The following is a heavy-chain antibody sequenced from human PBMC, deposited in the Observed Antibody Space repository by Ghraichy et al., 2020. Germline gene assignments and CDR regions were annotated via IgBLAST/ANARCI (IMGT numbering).Heavy chain of an antibody. V-gene: IGHV3-23*01. Sequence: GSLRLSCAASGFTFSNYAMSCVRQAPGKGLEWVSVITNSGGTTYYTDSMKGRFTISRDNSKNTLYLQMNSLRAEDTAVYYCAKGTGYSYGFDDYWGQGTLVTVSS. D-gene: IGHD5-18*01. J-gene: IGHJ4*02. CDR3: AKGTGYSYGFDDY. CDR1: GFTFSNYA. CDR2: ITNSGGTT.